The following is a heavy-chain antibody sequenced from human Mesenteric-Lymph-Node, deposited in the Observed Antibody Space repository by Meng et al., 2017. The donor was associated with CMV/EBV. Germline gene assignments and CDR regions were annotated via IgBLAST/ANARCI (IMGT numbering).Heavy chain of an antibody. V-gene: IGHV3-21*01. CDR3: ARVTPAANWAGTFDI. D-gene: IGHD2-2*01. CDR1: GFSFSNSW. Sequence: GESLKISCVVSGFSFSNSWMHWIRQAPGKGLEWVSSISSSSSYIYYADSVEGRFTISRDNARNSLYLLMNSLRAEDTAVYYCARVTPAANWAGTFDIWGQGTMVTVSS. CDR2: ISSSSSYI. J-gene: IGHJ3*02.